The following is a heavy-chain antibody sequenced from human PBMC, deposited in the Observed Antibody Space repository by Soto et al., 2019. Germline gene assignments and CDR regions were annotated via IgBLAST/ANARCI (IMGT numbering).Heavy chain of an antibody. CDR1: GGSISSYY. CDR3: ARLCGSSWAYYYYGMDV. CDR2: ICYSGST. V-gene: IGHV4-59*12. Sequence: PSETLSLTCTVSGGSISSYYWSWIRQPPGKGLEWIGYICYSGSTNYNPSLKSRVTISVDTSKNQFSLKLSSVTAADTAVYYCARLCGSSWAYYYYGMDVWGQGTTVTVSS. D-gene: IGHD6-6*01. J-gene: IGHJ6*02.